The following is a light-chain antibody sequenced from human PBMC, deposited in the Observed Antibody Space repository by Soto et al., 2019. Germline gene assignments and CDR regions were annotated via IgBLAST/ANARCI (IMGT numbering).Light chain of an antibody. CDR1: SSDVGGHNF. V-gene: IGLV2-14*01. CDR3: SSYTASSTPWI. J-gene: IGLJ2*01. Sequence: QSALIQPASVSGSPGQSITISCTGTSSDVGGHNFVSWYQQYPGKAPKLMIFEVNYRPSGISNRFSGSKSGKTASLTISGLQAEYEAVYYCSSYTASSTPWIFGGGTKLTVL. CDR2: EVN.